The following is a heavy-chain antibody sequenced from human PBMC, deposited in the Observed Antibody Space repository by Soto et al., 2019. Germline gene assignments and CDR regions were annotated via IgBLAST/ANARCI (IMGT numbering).Heavy chain of an antibody. CDR2: ISAYNGNT. J-gene: IGHJ3*02. Sequence: ASVKVSCKASGYTFTSYGISWVRHAPGQGREWMGWISAYNGNTNYAQKLQGRVTMTTDTSTSTAYMELRSLRSDDTAVYYCAAYSSGWIDAFDIWGQGTMVTVSS. CDR3: AAYSSGWIDAFDI. V-gene: IGHV1-18*04. CDR1: GYTFTSYG. D-gene: IGHD6-19*01.